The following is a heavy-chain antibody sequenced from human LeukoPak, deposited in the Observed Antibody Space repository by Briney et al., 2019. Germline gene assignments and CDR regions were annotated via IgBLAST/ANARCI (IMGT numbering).Heavy chain of an antibody. Sequence: GASVKVSCKASGYTFTNHGISWVRQAPGQGLEWMGWISVYNGHTEYVQKFQGRVTMTTDTSTSTVYMELRSLRSDDTAVYYCARVWRELLPSSGFDNWGQGTLVTVSS. J-gene: IGHJ4*02. CDR2: ISVYNGHT. D-gene: IGHD1-26*01. CDR3: ARVWRELLPSSGFDN. CDR1: GYTFTNHG. V-gene: IGHV1-18*01.